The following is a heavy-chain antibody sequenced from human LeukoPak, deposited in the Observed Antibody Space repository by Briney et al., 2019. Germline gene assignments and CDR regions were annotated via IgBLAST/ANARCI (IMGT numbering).Heavy chain of an antibody. V-gene: IGHV1-2*02. CDR3: ARDRGY. Sequence: ASVNVSCKSSVYTLTVYYMHWVRQAPAQGREWMGWINPNSGGTNYTQRFQGRVTMTRDTSISTAYMELSRLRSDDTAVYYCARDRGYWGQGTLLTVSS. CDR2: INPNSGGT. J-gene: IGHJ4*02. CDR1: VYTLTVYY.